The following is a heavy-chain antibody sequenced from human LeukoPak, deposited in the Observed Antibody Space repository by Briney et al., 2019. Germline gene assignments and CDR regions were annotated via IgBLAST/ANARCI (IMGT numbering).Heavy chain of an antibody. CDR2: INSDGSTT. CDR1: GFTFSSYW. CDR3: ERGGFDTIGFDY. J-gene: IGHJ4*02. V-gene: IGHV3-74*01. D-gene: IGHD3-10*01. Sequence: GGSPRLSCVASGFTFSSYWMHWVRQAPGKGLVWVSRINSDGSTTTYADSVRGRFTISRDNAKHTLYLQMNSLRAEDTAVYYCERGGFDTIGFDYWGQGTLVTVSS.